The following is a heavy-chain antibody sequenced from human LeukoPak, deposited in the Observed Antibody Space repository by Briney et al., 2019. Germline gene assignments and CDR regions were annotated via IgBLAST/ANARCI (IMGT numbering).Heavy chain of an antibody. CDR2: IYSGGST. CDR1: GFTSSSNY. V-gene: IGHV3-53*01. Sequence: LGGPLRSSCPALGFTSSSNYMSGVGQAPGKGLDWVSVIYSGGSTYYADSAKGRFTTSRDNSKNTMYLQKNSLRAEDTAVYYCARVGWIGVAVAGEYFQHWGQGTLVTVSS. J-gene: IGHJ1*01. D-gene: IGHD6-19*01. CDR3: ARVGWIGVAVAGEYFQH.